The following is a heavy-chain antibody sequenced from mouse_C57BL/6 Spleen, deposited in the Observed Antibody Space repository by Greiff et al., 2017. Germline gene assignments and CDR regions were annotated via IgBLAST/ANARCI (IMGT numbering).Heavy chain of an antibody. V-gene: IGHV1-26*01. D-gene: IGHD2-4*01. CDR3: ARGAIYYDYDGFAY. J-gene: IGHJ3*01. CDR1: GYTFTDYY. Sequence: VQLQQSGPELVKPGASVKISCKASGYTFTDYYMNWVKQSHGKSLEWIGDINPNNGGTSYNQKFKGKATLTVDKSSSTAYMELRSLTSEDSAVYYCARGAIYYDYDGFAYWGQGTLVTVSA. CDR2: INPNNGGT.